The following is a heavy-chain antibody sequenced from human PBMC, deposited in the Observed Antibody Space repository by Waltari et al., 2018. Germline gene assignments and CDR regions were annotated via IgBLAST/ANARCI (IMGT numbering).Heavy chain of an antibody. CDR3: ATYVGASVGTAAFDV. CDR2: SSYSGAT. V-gene: IGHV4-39*01. Sequence: GWIRQPPGKGLEWTGTSSYSGATYNSPSLKSRVTISVDTSKNQFSLKLSSVTAADTAVYYCATYVGASVGTAAFDVWGQGTMVTVSS. J-gene: IGHJ3*01. D-gene: IGHD6-13*01.